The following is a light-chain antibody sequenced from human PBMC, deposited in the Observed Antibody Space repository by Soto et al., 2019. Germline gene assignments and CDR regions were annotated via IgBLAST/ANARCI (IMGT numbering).Light chain of an antibody. Sequence: QSVLTQPPSASGSPGQSVTISCTGTSSDIGNYNYVSWYQQHPGTVPKLIIYEVTKRPSGVPGRFSGSKSGNTASLTVSGLQAEDEAAYYCSSYAGSFSVVFGGGTKVTVL. V-gene: IGLV2-8*01. CDR1: SSDIGNYNY. CDR2: EVT. J-gene: IGLJ2*01. CDR3: SSYAGSFSVV.